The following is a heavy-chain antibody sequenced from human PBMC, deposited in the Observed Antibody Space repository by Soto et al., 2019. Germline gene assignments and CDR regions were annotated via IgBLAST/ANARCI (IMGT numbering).Heavy chain of an antibody. V-gene: IGHV4-59*01. CDR3: ARGEDAFFYYGLDV. J-gene: IGHJ6*02. Sequence: SETLSLTCTVPGGSITSSYWSWIRRPPGKGLEWIAYIYDTGISGYTPSTSYNPSLKSRVTMSVDTSKSQFSLKLTSVTAADTAVYYCARGEDAFFYYGLDVWGQGITVTVSS. CDR1: GGSITSSY. CDR2: IYDTGISGYTPST.